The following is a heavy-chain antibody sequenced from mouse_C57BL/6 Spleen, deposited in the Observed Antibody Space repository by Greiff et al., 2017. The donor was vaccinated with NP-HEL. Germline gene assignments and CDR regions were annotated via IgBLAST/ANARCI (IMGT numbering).Heavy chain of an antibody. CDR1: GYTFTDYN. D-gene: IGHD1-1*01. V-gene: IGHV1-18*01. Sequence: EVQLQQSGPELVKPGASVKISCKASGYTFTDYNMDWVKQSPGQSLEWIGDINPNNGGTIYNQKFQGKATLTVDKSSSTAYMQLRSLTSEDTAVYYCARSYYDDSSSFAYWGQGTLVTVSA. CDR3: ARSYYDDSSSFAY. J-gene: IGHJ3*01. CDR2: INPNNGGT.